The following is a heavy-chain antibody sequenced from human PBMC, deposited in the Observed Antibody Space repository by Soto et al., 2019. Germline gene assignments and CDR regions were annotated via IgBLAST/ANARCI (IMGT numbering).Heavy chain of an antibody. Sequence: SVKVSCKASGGTFSSYTISCVRQAPGQGLEWMGRIIPILGIANYAQKFQGRVTITADKSTSTAYMELSSLRSEDTAVYYCARSHYYDSSGYYHTGIDYWGQGTLVTVSS. CDR2: IIPILGIA. CDR1: GGTFSSYT. CDR3: ARSHYYDSSGYYHTGIDY. D-gene: IGHD3-22*01. J-gene: IGHJ4*02. V-gene: IGHV1-69*02.